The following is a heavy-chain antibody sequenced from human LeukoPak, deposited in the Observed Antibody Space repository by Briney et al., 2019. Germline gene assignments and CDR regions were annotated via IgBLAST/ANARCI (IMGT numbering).Heavy chain of an antibody. CDR1: GFTVSSSY. Sequence: GGSLRLSCAASGFTVSSSYMSWVRQAPGKGLEWVSYISSSSNTMYYADSVKGRFTISRDNAKNSLYLQMNSLRDEDTAVYYCARAFDYWGQGTLVAVSS. CDR2: ISSSSNTM. V-gene: IGHV3-48*02. CDR3: ARAFDY. J-gene: IGHJ4*02.